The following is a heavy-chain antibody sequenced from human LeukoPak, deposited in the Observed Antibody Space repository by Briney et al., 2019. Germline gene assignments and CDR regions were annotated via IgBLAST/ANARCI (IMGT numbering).Heavy chain of an antibody. D-gene: IGHD3-22*01. CDR3: ARHNQLLGYDSSGYYS. J-gene: IGHJ4*02. V-gene: IGHV4-39*01. Sequence: SQTLSLTCTVSGGSISSGSYYWSWIRQPPGKGLEWIGSIYYSGSTYYNPSLKSRVTISVDTSKNQFSLKLSSVTAADTAVYYCARHNQLLGYDSSGYYSGGQGTLVTVSS. CDR2: IYYSGST. CDR1: GGSISSGSYY.